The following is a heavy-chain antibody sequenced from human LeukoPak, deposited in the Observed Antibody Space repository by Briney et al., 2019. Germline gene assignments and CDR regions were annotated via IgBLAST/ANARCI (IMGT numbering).Heavy chain of an antibody. CDR1: GGSFSGYY. Sequence: PSETLSLTCAVYGGSFSGYYWSWIRQPPGKGLEWIGEINHSGSTNYNPSLKSRVTISVDTSKNQFSLKLSSVTAADTAVYYCARLSGTVSGYWGQGTLVTVSS. CDR2: INHSGST. D-gene: IGHD1-26*01. CDR3: ARLSGTVSGY. V-gene: IGHV4-34*01. J-gene: IGHJ4*02.